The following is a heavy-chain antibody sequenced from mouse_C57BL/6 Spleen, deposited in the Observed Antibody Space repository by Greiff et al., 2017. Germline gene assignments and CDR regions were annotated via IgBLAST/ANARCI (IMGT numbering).Heavy chain of an antibody. D-gene: IGHD1-1*01. CDR3: AICYGSTHWYFDV. CDR1: GFTFTDHT. V-gene: IGHV1-78*01. CDR2: IYPRDGST. J-gene: IGHJ1*03. Sequence: QVQLQQSDAELVKPGASVKISCTVSGFTFTDHTIHWMKQSPEQGLEWIGYIYPRDGSTEYNEKFTGKATLTADKSSRTPYLQLNRLSTDDSAVYFCAICYGSTHWYFDVWGTGTTVTVSS.